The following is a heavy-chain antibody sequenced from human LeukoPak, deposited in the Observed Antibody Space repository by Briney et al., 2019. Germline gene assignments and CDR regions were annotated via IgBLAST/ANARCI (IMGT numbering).Heavy chain of an antibody. CDR2: INSDESIT. CDR1: GFTFSSYG. V-gene: IGHV3-74*01. D-gene: IGHD4-11*01. Sequence: GGSLRLSCAASGFTFSSYGMYWVRQAPGKGLVWVSRINSDESITTYADSVKGRFTISRDNAKNTLYLQMNSLRAEDTAVYYCARGLVPGFLDYWGQGTPVTVSS. CDR3: ARGLVPGFLDY. J-gene: IGHJ4*02.